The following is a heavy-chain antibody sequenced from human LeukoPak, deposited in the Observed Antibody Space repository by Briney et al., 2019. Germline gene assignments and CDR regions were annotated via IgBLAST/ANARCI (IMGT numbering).Heavy chain of an antibody. D-gene: IGHD3-22*01. CDR1: GGSISSSSYY. Sequence: SETLSLTCTVSGGSISSSSYYWGWIRQPPGKGLEWIGSIYYSGSTYYNPSLKSRVTISVDTSKNQFSLRLSSMTAADTAVYYCARGRDSRGYQFKGFDYWGQGTLVTVSS. CDR2: IYYSGST. CDR3: ARGRDSRGYQFKGFDY. V-gene: IGHV4-39*07. J-gene: IGHJ4*02.